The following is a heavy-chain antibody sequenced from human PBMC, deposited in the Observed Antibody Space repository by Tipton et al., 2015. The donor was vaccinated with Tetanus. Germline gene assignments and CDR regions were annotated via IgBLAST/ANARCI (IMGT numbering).Heavy chain of an antibody. D-gene: IGHD3-10*01. CDR2: ISSSSSTI. Sequence: SLRLSCAASGFTFSSYSMNWVRQAPGKGLEWVSYISSSSSTIYYADSVKGRFTIYRDNFKKTLYLQVNSLRAEDTAVYYCAKGLRYYYGSGSTLQNWGQGTLVTVSS. J-gene: IGHJ4*02. V-gene: IGHV3-48*01. CDR1: GFTFSSYS. CDR3: AKGLRYYYGSGSTLQN.